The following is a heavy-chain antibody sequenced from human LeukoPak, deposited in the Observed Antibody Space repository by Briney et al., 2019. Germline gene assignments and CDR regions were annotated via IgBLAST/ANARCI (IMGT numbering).Heavy chain of an antibody. J-gene: IGHJ5*02. CDR1: GGTFSSYT. V-gene: IGHV1-69*04. CDR2: IIPILGIA. CDR3: ARDPGSYYDFWSGYYTALGEFDP. Sequence: SVKVSRKASGGTFSSYTISWVRQAPGQGLEWMGRIIPILGIANYAQKFQGRVTITADKSTSTAYMELSSLRSEDTAVYYCARDPGSYYDFWSGYYTALGEFDPWGQGTLVTVSS. D-gene: IGHD3-3*01.